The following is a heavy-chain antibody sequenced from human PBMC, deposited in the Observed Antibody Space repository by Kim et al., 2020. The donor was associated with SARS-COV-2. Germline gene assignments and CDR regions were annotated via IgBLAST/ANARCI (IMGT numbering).Heavy chain of an antibody. J-gene: IGHJ4*02. D-gene: IGHD1-1*01. Sequence: QKFKGRITITRDTSATTAYMELSSLGSEDTAVYYCARDGTTRNGGYYFDYWGQGALVTVSS. V-gene: IGHV1-3*01. CDR3: ARDGTTRNGGYYFDY.